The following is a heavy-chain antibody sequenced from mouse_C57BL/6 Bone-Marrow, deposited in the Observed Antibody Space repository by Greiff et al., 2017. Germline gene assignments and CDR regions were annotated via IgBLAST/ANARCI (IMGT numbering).Heavy chain of an antibody. V-gene: IGHV1-54*01. D-gene: IGHD2-5*01. CDR1: GYAFTNYL. J-gene: IGHJ2*01. Sequence: QVQLQQSGAELVRPGTSVKVSCKASGYAFTNYLIEWVKQRPGQGLEWIGVINPGSGGTNYNEKFKGKATLTADKSSSTAYMQLSSLTSEDSAVYFFAKKDYSNYGDYWGQGTTLTVSS. CDR3: AKKDYSNYGDY. CDR2: INPGSGGT.